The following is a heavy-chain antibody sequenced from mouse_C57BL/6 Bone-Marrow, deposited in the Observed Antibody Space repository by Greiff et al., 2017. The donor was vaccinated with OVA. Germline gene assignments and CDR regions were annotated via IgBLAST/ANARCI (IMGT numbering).Heavy chain of an antibody. Sequence: QVQLQQPGAELVKPGASVKLSCKASGYTFTSYWMQWVKQRPGQGLEWIGELDPSDSYTNYNQKFKGKATLTVDTSSSTAYMQLSSLTSEDSAVYYCARESYSNYDYAMDYWGQGTSVTVSS. CDR1: GYTFTSYW. J-gene: IGHJ4*01. CDR3: ARESYSNYDYAMDY. CDR2: LDPSDSYT. D-gene: IGHD2-5*01. V-gene: IGHV1-50*01.